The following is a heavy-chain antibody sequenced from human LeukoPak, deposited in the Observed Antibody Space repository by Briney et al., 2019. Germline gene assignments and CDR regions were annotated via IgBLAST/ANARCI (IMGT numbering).Heavy chain of an antibody. Sequence: ASVKVSCKASGYTFTNYWLHWVRQAPGQGLEWMGWIVPASGGATYPEKFRGRVTMTRDTSISTAYMELSGLMSDDTAVYYCARSAGRYCSIIPCSGEHGAFDMWGQGTMVTVSS. V-gene: IGHV1-2*02. J-gene: IGHJ3*02. CDR2: IVPASGGA. CDR1: GYTFTNYW. D-gene: IGHD2-8*01. CDR3: ARSAGRYCSIIPCSGEHGAFDM.